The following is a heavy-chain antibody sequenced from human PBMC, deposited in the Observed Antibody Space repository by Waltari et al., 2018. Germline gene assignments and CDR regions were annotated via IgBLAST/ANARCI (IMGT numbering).Heavy chain of an antibody. V-gene: IGHV4-59*12. CDR2: IYYSGRT. D-gene: IGHD3-3*01. Sequence: QVQLQESGPGLVKPSETLSLTCTVSGGSISSYYWSWIRQPPGKGLEWIGYIYYSGRTNYNPSLKSRVTISVDTSKNQFSLKLSSVTAADTAVYYCASSTIFGALYYFDYWGQGTLVTVSS. J-gene: IGHJ4*02. CDR3: ASSTIFGALYYFDY. CDR1: GGSISSYY.